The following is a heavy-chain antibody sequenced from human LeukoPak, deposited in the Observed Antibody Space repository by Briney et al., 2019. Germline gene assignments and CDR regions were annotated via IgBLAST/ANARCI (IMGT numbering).Heavy chain of an antibody. V-gene: IGHV3-48*03. CDR3: AGERGGYGFY. CDR2: ISSSGSNL. CDR1: GFTISSYE. D-gene: IGHD5-12*01. J-gene: IGHJ4*02. Sequence: GGSLRLSCAGSGFTISSYELNWVRQAPGKGLEWISYISSSGSNLYYADSVKGRFTISRDDAKNSLYLQMNSLRGDDTAVYYGAGERGGYGFYCGQGTLVTVSS.